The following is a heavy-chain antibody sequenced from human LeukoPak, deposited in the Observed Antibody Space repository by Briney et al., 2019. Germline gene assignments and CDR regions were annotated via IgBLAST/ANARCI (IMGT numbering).Heavy chain of an antibody. J-gene: IGHJ4*02. V-gene: IGHV3-9*01. CDR3: ARDRTVTTFDS. CDR2: ISWNSGSI. D-gene: IGHD4-17*01. Sequence: GGSLRLSCAASGFTFDDYAMHWVRQAPGKGLEWVSGISWNSGSIGYADSVKGRFTISRDNAKNSLYLQMISLRVEDTALYYCARDRTVTTFDSWGQGTLVTVSS. CDR1: GFTFDDYA.